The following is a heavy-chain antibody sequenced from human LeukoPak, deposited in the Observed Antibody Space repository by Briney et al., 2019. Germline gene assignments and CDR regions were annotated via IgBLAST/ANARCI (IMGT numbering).Heavy chain of an antibody. CDR1: GFTFDDYG. D-gene: IGHD4-17*01. Sequence: GGSLRVSCAASGFTFDDYGMSWVRQALGKGLEWVSGINWNGGSTGYADSVKGRFTISRDNAKNSLYLQMNSLRAEDTALYHCARSYLYGDYDLGAFDIWGQGTMVTVSS. CDR2: INWNGGST. J-gene: IGHJ3*02. V-gene: IGHV3-20*01. CDR3: ARSYLYGDYDLGAFDI.